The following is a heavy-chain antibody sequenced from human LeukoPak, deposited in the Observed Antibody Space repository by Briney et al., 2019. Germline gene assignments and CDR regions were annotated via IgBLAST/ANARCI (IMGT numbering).Heavy chain of an antibody. V-gene: IGHV4-31*03. CDR3: ARATGGAAAADFDP. CDR2: IYYSGST. CDR1: GGSISSGGYY. Sequence: SETLSLTCTVSGGSISSGGYYWSWIRQHPGKGLEGIGFIYYSGSTYYNPFLKSRVTISIDTSKNQFSLTLSSVTAADTAVYYCARATGGAAAADFDPWGQGTLVTASS. D-gene: IGHD6-13*01. J-gene: IGHJ5*02.